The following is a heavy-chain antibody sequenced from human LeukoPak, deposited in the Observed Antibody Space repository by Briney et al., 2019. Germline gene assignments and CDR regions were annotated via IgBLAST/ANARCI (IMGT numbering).Heavy chain of an antibody. CDR3: ARIVGATILLIDY. V-gene: IGHV4-59*01. CDR2: IYYSGST. J-gene: IGHJ4*02. Sequence: PETLSLTCTVSGGSISSYYWSWIRQPPGKGLEWIGYIYYSGSTNYNPSLKSRVTISVDTSKNQFSLKLSSVTAADTAVYYCARIVGATILLIDYWGQGTLVTVSS. CDR1: GGSISSYY. D-gene: IGHD1-26*01.